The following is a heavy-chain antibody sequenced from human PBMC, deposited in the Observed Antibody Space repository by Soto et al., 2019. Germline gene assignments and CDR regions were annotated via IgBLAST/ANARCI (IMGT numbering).Heavy chain of an antibody. CDR2: IYYDEST. CDR1: GVSLNSGHYY. V-gene: IGHV4-39*01. J-gene: IGHJ5*01. D-gene: IGHD2-15*01. CDR3: RKVLIGATRHTDVDS. Sequence: PSETLSLTCTVSGVSLNSGHYYWVWIRQSPGKGLAWIASIYYDESTYYNPSLKSRVTISTDKPKNQFSLTLKSVTAADTAVYYCRKVLIGATRHTDVDSWGQGALVTVSS.